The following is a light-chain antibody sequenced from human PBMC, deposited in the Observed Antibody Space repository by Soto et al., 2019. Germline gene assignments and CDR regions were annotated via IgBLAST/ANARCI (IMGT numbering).Light chain of an antibody. J-gene: IGLJ3*02. V-gene: IGLV1-47*01. CDR2: RNN. CDR3: AAWDDSLSGSWV. Sequence: QSVLTQPPSASGTPGQRVTISCSGSSSNIGSNYVYWYQQLPGTAPKLLIYRNNPRPSGVPDRFSGSKSGTSASLAISGLRSEDEADYYCAAWDDSLSGSWVFGGGTKLTAL. CDR1: SSNIGSNY.